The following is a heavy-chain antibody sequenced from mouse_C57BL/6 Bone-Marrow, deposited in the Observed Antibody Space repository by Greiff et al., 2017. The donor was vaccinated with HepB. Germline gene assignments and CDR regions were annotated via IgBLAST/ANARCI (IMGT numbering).Heavy chain of an antibody. J-gene: IGHJ3*01. CDR3: ATSYGNYVRWFAY. CDR1: GYTFTDYY. Sequence: VQLQQSGPELVKPGASVKISCKASGYTFTDYYMNWVKQSHGKSLEWIGDINPNNGGTSYNQKFKGKATLTVDKSSSTAYMELRSLTSEDSAVYYCATSYGNYVRWFAYWGQGTLVTVSA. V-gene: IGHV1-26*01. CDR2: INPNNGGT. D-gene: IGHD2-1*01.